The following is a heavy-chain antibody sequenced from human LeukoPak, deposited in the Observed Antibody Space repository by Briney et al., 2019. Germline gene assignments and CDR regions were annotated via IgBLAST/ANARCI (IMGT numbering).Heavy chain of an antibody. Sequence: SEILSLTCAVYGGSFSGYYWSWICQPPGKGLKWIGEINHSGSTNYNPSLKSRVTISVDTSKNQFSLKLSSVTAADTAVYYCARGVWFGELYRDYWGQGTLVTVSS. CDR1: GGSFSGYY. J-gene: IGHJ4*02. V-gene: IGHV4-34*01. CDR2: INHSGST. D-gene: IGHD3-10*01. CDR3: ARGVWFGELYRDY.